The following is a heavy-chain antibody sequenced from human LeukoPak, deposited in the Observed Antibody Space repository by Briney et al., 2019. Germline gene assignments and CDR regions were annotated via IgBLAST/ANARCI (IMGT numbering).Heavy chain of an antibody. V-gene: IGHV3-30*02. J-gene: IGHJ1*01. Sequence: GGSLRLSCAASGFTFSSYGMHWVRQAPGKGLEWVAFIRYDGSNKYYADSVKGRFTISRDNSKNTLYLQMNSLRAEDTAVYYWAKHLWRRRSTAEYFQHWGQGTLVTVSS. D-gene: IGHD3-3*02. CDR1: GFTFSSYG. CDR3: AKHLWRRRSTAEYFQH. CDR2: IRYDGSNK.